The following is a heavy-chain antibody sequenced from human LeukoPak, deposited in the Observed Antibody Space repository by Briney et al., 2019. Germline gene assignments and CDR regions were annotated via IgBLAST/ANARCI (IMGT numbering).Heavy chain of an antibody. D-gene: IGHD2-2*01. CDR2: INVGNDDT. CDR3: ARDGCAVGPSCYAEDYYYGMDV. CDR1: GYTFTSYG. Sequence: ASVKVSCKASGYTFTSYGISWVRQAPGQGLEWMGWINVGNDDTKYSQMFQGRVTITRDTSASTAYMELSSLRSEDTAVHYCARDGCAVGPSCYAEDYYYGMDVWGQGTTVTVSS. J-gene: IGHJ6*02. V-gene: IGHV1-3*01.